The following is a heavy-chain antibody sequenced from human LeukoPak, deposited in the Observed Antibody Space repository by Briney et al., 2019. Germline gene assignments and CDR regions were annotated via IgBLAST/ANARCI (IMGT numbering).Heavy chain of an antibody. V-gene: IGHV5-51*01. CDR2: IYPGDSDT. D-gene: IGHD2-21*01. Sequence: GESLKISCKGSGYSFTSYWIGWVRQMPGKGLEWMGIIYPGDSDTRYSPSFQGQVTISADKSISTAYLQWSSLKASDTAMYYCARHPPCGGDCCSSPEGWGQGTLVTVSS. CDR3: ARHPPCGGDCCSSPEG. CDR1: GYSFTSYW. J-gene: IGHJ4*02.